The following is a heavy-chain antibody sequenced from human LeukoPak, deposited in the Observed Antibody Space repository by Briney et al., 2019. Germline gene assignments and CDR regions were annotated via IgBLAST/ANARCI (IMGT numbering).Heavy chain of an antibody. CDR2: IYYSGST. D-gene: IGHD6-13*01. CDR1: GGSFSGYY. J-gene: IGHJ4*02. CDR3: ARQGAAGSFDY. Sequence: TSETPSLTCAVYGGSFSGYYWSWIRQPPGKGLEWIGSIYYSGSTYYNPSLKSRVTISVDTSKNQFSLKLSSVTAADTAVYYCARQGAAGSFDYWGQGTLVTVSS. V-gene: IGHV4-34*01.